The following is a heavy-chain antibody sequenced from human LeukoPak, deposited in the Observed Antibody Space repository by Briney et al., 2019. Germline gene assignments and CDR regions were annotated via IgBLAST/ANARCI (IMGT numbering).Heavy chain of an antibody. Sequence: SETLSLTCAVSGGSISSGGYSWSWIRQPPGKGLEWIGYIYYSGSTYYNPSLKSRVTISVDTSKNQFSLKLSSVTAADTAVYYCAITYYYYGSGTFATPLDYWGQGTLVTVSS. CDR1: GGSISSGGYS. CDR3: AITYYYYGSGTFATPLDY. J-gene: IGHJ4*02. CDR2: IYYSGST. D-gene: IGHD3-10*01. V-gene: IGHV4-30-4*07.